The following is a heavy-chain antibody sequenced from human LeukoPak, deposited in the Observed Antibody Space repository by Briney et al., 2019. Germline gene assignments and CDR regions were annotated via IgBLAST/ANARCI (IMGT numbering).Heavy chain of an antibody. CDR2: TYYRSKWYN. CDR1: GDSVSSNSAA. Sequence: SQTLSLTCAISGDSVSSNSAAWNWIKQSPSRGLEWLGRTYYRSKWYNDYAVSVKSRITINPDTSKNQFSLQLNSVTPEDTAVYYCARERGIAARHYYYYYMDVWGKGTTVTVSS. V-gene: IGHV6-1*01. J-gene: IGHJ6*03. D-gene: IGHD6-6*01. CDR3: ARERGIAARHYYYYYMDV.